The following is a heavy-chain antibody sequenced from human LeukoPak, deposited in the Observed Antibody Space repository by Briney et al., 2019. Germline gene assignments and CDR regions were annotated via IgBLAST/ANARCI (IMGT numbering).Heavy chain of an antibody. J-gene: IGHJ6*03. D-gene: IGHD3-10*01. V-gene: IGHV3-74*01. Sequence: GGSLRLSCAASGFTFSSYWMHWVRQAPGKGLVWVSRINSDGSSTSYADSVKGRFTISRDNAETTLYLQMNSLRAEDTAVYYCAREGWGFYGSGSNPSMDYYYYYMDVWGKGTTVTVSS. CDR3: AREGWGFYGSGSNPSMDYYYYYMDV. CDR2: INSDGSST. CDR1: GFTFSSYW.